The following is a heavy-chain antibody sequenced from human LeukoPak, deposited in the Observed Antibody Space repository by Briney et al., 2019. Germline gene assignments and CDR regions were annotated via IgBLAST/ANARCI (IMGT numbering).Heavy chain of an antibody. Sequence: PGGSLRLSCAASGFTFSDYNMNWLRQAPGKGLEWVSYITNSGSTIRYADSVKGRFTISRDNAKNSLYLQMNSLRAEDTAVCYCARSIVLTGGGVDVWGQGTTVTVSS. CDR3: ARSIVLTGGGVDV. J-gene: IGHJ6*02. CDR1: GFTFSDYN. D-gene: IGHD3-9*01. V-gene: IGHV3-11*01. CDR2: ITNSGSTI.